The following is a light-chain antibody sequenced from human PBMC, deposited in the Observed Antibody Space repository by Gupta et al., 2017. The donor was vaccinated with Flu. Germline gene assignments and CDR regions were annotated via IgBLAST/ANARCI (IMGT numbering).Light chain of an antibody. V-gene: IGKV3-20*01. CDR3: QQYDTSPLT. Sequence: ERATLSCRASQSLSNNYVAWYQQKPGQSPRLLIYGAYSRATGIADRFGGSGSGTDFTLTISGLEAEDFAVYYCQQYDTSPLTFGGGTKVEIK. CDR2: GAY. J-gene: IGKJ4*01. CDR1: QSLSNNY.